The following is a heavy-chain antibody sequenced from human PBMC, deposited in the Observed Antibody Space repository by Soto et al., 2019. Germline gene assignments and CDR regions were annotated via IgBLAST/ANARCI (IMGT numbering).Heavy chain of an antibody. V-gene: IGHV3-30-3*01. CDR1: GFTFSSYP. J-gene: IGHJ4*02. D-gene: IGHD4-4*01. CDR3: ARGPVTQTSFIDH. CDR2: ISYDGGNQ. Sequence: GGSLRLSCAASGFTFSSYPMHWVRQAPGKGPEWVTVISYDGGNQYYADSVKGRFTISRDNSKDTLYLQMHSLRSDDTAVYFCARGPVTQTSFIDHWGQGTLVTVSS.